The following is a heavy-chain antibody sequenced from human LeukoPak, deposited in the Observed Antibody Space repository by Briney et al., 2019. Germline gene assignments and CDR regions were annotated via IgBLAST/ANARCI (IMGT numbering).Heavy chain of an antibody. V-gene: IGHV3-53*01. CDR1: RSTVSSNY. CDR3: ARVSYDFWSGYSVFSDYYYYMDV. J-gene: IGHJ6*03. D-gene: IGHD3-3*01. CDR2: IYIGGST. Sequence: GGSLRVSCAASRSTVSSNYMSWVRQALGRGVAWVSVIYIGGSTYSADSVKGRFTTTRDNSNNTLYLQMNSLKAEDTAVYYWARVSYDFWSGYSVFSDYYYYMDVWGKGTTVTVSS.